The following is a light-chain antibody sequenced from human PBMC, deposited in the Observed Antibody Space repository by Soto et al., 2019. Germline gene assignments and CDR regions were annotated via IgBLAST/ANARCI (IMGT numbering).Light chain of an antibody. CDR3: NSYTSSYTYV. V-gene: IGLV2-14*01. Sequence: QSVLTQPASVSGSPGQSITISCTGTISDVGGYDSVSWYQQHPGKAPRLMIYGVSYRPSGVSHRFSGSKSGNTASLTISGLQTEEEADYYCNSYTSSYTYVFGAGTKVTVL. CDR1: ISDVGGYDS. CDR2: GVS. J-gene: IGLJ1*01.